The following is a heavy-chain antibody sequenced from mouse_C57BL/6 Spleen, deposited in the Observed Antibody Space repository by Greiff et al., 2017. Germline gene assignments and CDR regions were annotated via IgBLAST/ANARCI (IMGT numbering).Heavy chain of an antibody. Sequence: QVQLKQPGTELVKPGASVKLSCKASGYTFTSYWMPWVKQRPGQGLEWIGNINPSNGGTNYNEKFKSKATLTVDKSSSTAYMQLSSLTSEDSAVYYGARSPGYYYGSVDYWGQGTTLTVSS. CDR2: INPSNGGT. D-gene: IGHD1-1*01. V-gene: IGHV1-53*01. CDR3: ARSPGYYYGSVDY. CDR1: GYTFTSYW. J-gene: IGHJ2*01.